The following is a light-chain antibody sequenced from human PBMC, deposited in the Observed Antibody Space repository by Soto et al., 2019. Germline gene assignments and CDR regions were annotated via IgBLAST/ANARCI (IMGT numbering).Light chain of an antibody. V-gene: IGKV1-39*01. CDR3: QEGNGTRT. CDR2: SAT. CDR1: QRVSTY. J-gene: IGKJ1*01. Sequence: DIQMTQSPSSLSSSVGDRVTITCRASQRVSTYLIWYQQKAGKAPSLLIYSATTLTSGVPSRFSGSGSGTDFTLTISSLQPDDVATYYCQEGNGTRTFGLGTKVDIK.